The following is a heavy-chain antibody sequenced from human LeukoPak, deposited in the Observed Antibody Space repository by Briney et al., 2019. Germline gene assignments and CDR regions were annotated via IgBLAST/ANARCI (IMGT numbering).Heavy chain of an antibody. Sequence: SETLSLTCTVSGGSISSYYWSWIRQPPGKGLEWIGYIYYSGGTNYNPSLKSRVTISVDTSKNQFSLKLSSVTAADTAVYYCARRSSSSATFDPWGQGTLVTVSS. J-gene: IGHJ5*02. CDR1: GGSISSYY. CDR3: ARRSSSSATFDP. CDR2: IYYSGGT. V-gene: IGHV4-59*08. D-gene: IGHD6-13*01.